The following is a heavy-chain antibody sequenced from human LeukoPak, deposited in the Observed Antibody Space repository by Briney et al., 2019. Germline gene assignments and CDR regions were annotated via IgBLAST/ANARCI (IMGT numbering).Heavy chain of an antibody. CDR1: GFSLSTSGMC. V-gene: IGHV2-70*11. Sequence: SGPALVKPTQTLTLTCTFSGFSLSTSGMCVSWIRQPPGKALEWLARIDWDGDKYYSTSLKTRLTISKDTSKNQVVLTMTNMDPVDTATYYCARIRVSIAAAGTEAYYYYYGMDVWGQGTTVTVSS. CDR2: IDWDGDK. J-gene: IGHJ6*02. CDR3: ARIRVSIAAAGTEAYYYYYGMDV. D-gene: IGHD6-13*01.